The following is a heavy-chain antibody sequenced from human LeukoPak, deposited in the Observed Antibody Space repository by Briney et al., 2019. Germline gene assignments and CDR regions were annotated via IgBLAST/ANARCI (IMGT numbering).Heavy chain of an antibody. J-gene: IGHJ4*02. CDR2: IVVGSGNT. CDR3: ARAGVGTYGDY. V-gene: IGHV1-58*02. D-gene: IGHD2-15*01. Sequence: SVKVSCKASGFTFTSSTMQWVRQARGQRLEWIGWIVVGSGNTHYAQKFQERVTITRDMSTSTAYMELSSLRSEDTAVYYCARAGVGTYGDYWGQGTLVTVSS. CDR1: GFTFTSST.